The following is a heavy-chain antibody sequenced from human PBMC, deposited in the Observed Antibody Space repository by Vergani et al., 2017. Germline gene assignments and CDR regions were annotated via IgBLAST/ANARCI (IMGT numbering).Heavy chain of an antibody. Sequence: EVQLVESGGGLVQPGGSLRLSCAASGFTFSSYWMSWVRQAPGKGLEWVANIKQDGSEKYDVDSVKGRFTISRDNAKNSLYLQMNSLRAEDTAVYYCARDSRIAVAGTWYYYYGVDVWGQGTTVTVSS. CDR1: GFTFSSYW. D-gene: IGHD6-19*01. CDR3: ARDSRIAVAGTWYYYYGVDV. J-gene: IGHJ6*02. V-gene: IGHV3-7*01. CDR2: IKQDGSEK.